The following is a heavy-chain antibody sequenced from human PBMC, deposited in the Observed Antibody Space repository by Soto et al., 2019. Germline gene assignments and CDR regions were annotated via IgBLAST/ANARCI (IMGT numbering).Heavy chain of an antibody. CDR2: IYHSGST. CDR3: ARGRYCSGGSCHNWFDP. CDR1: GGSISSGGYS. D-gene: IGHD2-15*01. Sequence: QLQLQESGSGLVKPSQTLSLTCAVSGGSISSGGYSWSWIRQPPGKGLEWIGYIYHSGSTYYNPSLKSRVTISVDRSKTQFSLKLSSVTAADTAVYYCARGRYCSGGSCHNWFDPWGQGTLVTVSS. V-gene: IGHV4-30-2*01. J-gene: IGHJ5*02.